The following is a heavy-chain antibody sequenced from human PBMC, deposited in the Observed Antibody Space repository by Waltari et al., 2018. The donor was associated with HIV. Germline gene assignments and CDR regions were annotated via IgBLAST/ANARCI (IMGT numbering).Heavy chain of an antibody. CDR3: ARVSDSYGTVFEY. CDR2: IQHSGST. J-gene: IGHJ4*02. V-gene: IGHV4-31*03. Sequence: QMQLQESGPGLVKSSQTLSLTCTVSGCSISSGNYYWNWIRQHPGKGLEWIGYIQHSGSTYYNPSLKSRVSISVNTSKNQFSLNLTSVTAADTAVYYCARVSDSYGTVFEYWGQGTLVSVSS. D-gene: IGHD3-10*01. CDR1: GCSISSGNYY.